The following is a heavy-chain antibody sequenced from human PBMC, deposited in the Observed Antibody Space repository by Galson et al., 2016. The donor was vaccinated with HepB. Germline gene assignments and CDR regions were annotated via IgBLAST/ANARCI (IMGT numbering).Heavy chain of an antibody. CDR2: ILYDGSNK. CDR3: ATDRNYGADHYYGMDG. V-gene: IGHV3-30*03. CDR1: GLIFSTYG. D-gene: IGHD4-11*01. J-gene: IGHJ6*02. Sequence: SLRLSCAASGLIFSTYGMHWVRQAPGKGLEWVAVILYDGSNKYYADSVKGRFTISRDNSKNTLFLQMNSLRAEDTAVYYWATDRNYGADHYYGMDGWGQGTPVTVSS.